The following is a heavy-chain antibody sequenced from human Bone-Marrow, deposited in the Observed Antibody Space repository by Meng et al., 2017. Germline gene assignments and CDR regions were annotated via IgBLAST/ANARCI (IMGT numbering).Heavy chain of an antibody. CDR2: INHSGST. D-gene: IGHD5-18*01. Sequence: VQLQQGGEGLLEHSETLALNSAVYGGSFSGYYWSWIRQPPGKGREWIGEINHSGSTNYNPSLTSRVTISVDTSKIHLSLKLSSVTAADTAVYYCARGSWLQLWLQDYWGQGTLVTVSS. V-gene: IGHV4-34*01. CDR3: ARGSWLQLWLQDY. CDR1: GGSFSGYY. J-gene: IGHJ4*02.